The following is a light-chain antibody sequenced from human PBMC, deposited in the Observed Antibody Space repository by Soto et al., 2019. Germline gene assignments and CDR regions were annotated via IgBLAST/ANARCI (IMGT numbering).Light chain of an antibody. J-gene: IGLJ1*01. V-gene: IGLV2-14*01. Sequence: QSVLTQPASVSGSPGQSITISCTGTSSDVGTYNYVSWYQQHPGKAPKLMIYDVTNRPSGVSNRFSGSKSGNTASLTISGLQAEDEADYYCGSYISSSNLYVFGTGTKLTVL. CDR2: DVT. CDR3: GSYISSSNLYV. CDR1: SSDVGTYNY.